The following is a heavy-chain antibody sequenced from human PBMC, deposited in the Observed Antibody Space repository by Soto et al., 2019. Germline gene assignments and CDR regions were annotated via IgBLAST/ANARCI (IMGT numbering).Heavy chain of an antibody. Sequence: QVQLVQSGGEVKKPGASVKVSCKASGYTFTIYGINWVRQAPGPGLEWMGWISPDNGNTNYAQKLQGRVTMTTDTSRSTAYMELRRLRSDDTAVYYCARALGYSGYAGMDVWGQGTTVTVSS. CDR1: GYTFTIYG. J-gene: IGHJ6*02. CDR3: ARALGYSGYAGMDV. CDR2: ISPDNGNT. D-gene: IGHD5-12*01. V-gene: IGHV1-18*01.